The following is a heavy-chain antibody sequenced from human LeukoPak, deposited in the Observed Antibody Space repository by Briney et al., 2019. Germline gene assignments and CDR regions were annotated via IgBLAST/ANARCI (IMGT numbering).Heavy chain of an antibody. CDR1: GGSISSGSYY. CDR2: IYYSGST. V-gene: IGHV4-61*01. Sequence: PSETLSLTCTVSGGSISSGSYYWSWIRQPPGKGLEWIGYIYYSGSTNYNPSLKSRVTISVDTSKNQFSLKLSSVTAADTAVYYCARVPVGTWFDPWGQGTLVTVSS. CDR3: ARVPVGTWFDP. J-gene: IGHJ5*02. D-gene: IGHD7-27*01.